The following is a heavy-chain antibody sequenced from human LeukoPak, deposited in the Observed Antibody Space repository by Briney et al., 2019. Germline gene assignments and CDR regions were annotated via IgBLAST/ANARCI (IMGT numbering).Heavy chain of an antibody. CDR2: TIPIFGTA. D-gene: IGHD2-15*01. CDR3: ARRGGGYYGMDV. J-gene: IGHJ6*04. Sequence: ASVKVSCKASGGTFSSYAISWVRQAPGQGLEWTGGTIPIFGTANYAQKFQGRVTITADESTSTAYMELSSLRSDDTAVYYCARRGGGYYGMDVWGKGTTVTVSS. V-gene: IGHV1-69*13. CDR1: GGTFSSYA.